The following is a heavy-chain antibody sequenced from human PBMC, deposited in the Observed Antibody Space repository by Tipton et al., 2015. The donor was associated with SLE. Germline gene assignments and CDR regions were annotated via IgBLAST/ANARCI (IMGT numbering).Heavy chain of an antibody. CDR3: ARGVSGYFHYCYMDV. CDR1: GGSISSSSFY. J-gene: IGHJ6*03. Sequence: TLSLTCTVSGGSISSSSFYWGWIRQPPGKGLEWMGSIFHSGDVYYNPSVKGRVTISIETSRNQFSLRLSSVTAADTAVYYCARGVSGYFHYCYMDVWGKGTTVTISS. D-gene: IGHD3-10*01. V-gene: IGHV4-39*07. CDR2: IFHSGDV.